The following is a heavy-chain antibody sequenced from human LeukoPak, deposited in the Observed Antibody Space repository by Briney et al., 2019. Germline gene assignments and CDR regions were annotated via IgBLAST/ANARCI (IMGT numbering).Heavy chain of an antibody. V-gene: IGHV3-9*01. J-gene: IGHJ3*02. CDR3: AKGGYSYGSDAFDI. D-gene: IGHD5-18*01. CDR1: GFTFSSYS. CDR2: ISWNSGSI. Sequence: GGSLRLSCAASGFTFSSYSMTWVRQAPGKGLEWVSGISWNSGSIGYADSVKGRFTISRDNAKNSLYLQMNSLRAEDTALYYCAKGGYSYGSDAFDIWGQGTMVTVSS.